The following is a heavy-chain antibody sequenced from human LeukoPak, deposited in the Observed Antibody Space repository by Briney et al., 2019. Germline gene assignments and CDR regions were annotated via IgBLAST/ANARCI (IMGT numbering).Heavy chain of an antibody. CDR1: GFTFSSYT. CDR3: ARDPNWGSGY. CDR2: IGASGGDI. Sequence: GSLRLSCATSGFTFSSYTMIWVRQAPGKGLEWVSIIGASGGDIHYADSVKGRFSISRDNPKNTLTLQMNSLKVDDTAVYYCARDPNWGSGYWGQGTLVTVSS. J-gene: IGHJ4*02. D-gene: IGHD7-27*01. V-gene: IGHV3-23*01.